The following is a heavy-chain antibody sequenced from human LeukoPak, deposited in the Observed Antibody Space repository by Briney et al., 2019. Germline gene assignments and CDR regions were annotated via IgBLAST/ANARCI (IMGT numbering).Heavy chain of an antibody. Sequence: ASVKVSCKASGYTFTSHGISWVRQAPGQGLEWMGWISTYNGNTNYAQKLQGRVSMTTDTSTSTAYMELRSLRSDDTAVCYCARGRYYYDSSGYYRGIDYWGQGTLVTVSS. CDR1: GYTFTSHG. D-gene: IGHD3-22*01. V-gene: IGHV1-18*01. CDR3: ARGRYYYDSSGYYRGIDY. CDR2: ISTYNGNT. J-gene: IGHJ4*02.